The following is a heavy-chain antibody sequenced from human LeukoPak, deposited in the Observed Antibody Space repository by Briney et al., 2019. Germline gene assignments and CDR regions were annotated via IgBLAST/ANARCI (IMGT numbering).Heavy chain of an antibody. J-gene: IGHJ5*02. CDR1: GGSISSYY. CDR2: IYYSGST. V-gene: IGHV4-59*01. CDR3: ARNDYSNYYLPFFDP. D-gene: IGHD4-11*01. Sequence: AETLSLTCTVSGGSISSYYWSWIRQPPGKGLEWIGNIYYSGSTNYNPSLKSRVTISVDTSKNQFSLKLSSVTAADTAVYYCARNDYSNYYLPFFDPWGQGTLVTVSS.